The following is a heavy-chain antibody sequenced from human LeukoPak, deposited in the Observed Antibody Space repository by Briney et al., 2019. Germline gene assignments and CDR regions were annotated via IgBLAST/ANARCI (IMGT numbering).Heavy chain of an antibody. V-gene: IGHV4-34*01. Sequence: PSETLSLTCAVYGGSFSGYYWSWIRQPPGKGLEWIGEINHSGSTNYNPSLKSRVTISVDTSKNQFSLKLSSVTAADTAVYYCASGQQWPYYWGQGTLVTVSS. CDR3: ASGQQWPYY. CDR1: GGSFSGYY. J-gene: IGHJ4*02. D-gene: IGHD6-19*01. CDR2: INHSGST.